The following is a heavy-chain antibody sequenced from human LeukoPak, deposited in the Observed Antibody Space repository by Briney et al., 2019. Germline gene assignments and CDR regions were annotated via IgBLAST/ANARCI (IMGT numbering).Heavy chain of an antibody. CDR1: GFSFSDYT. CDR3: ARDFEFGSAAGTPN. V-gene: IGHV3-21*01. Sequence: GSLRLSCAASGFSFSDYTMDWVRQAPGKGLEWVSSISPGARYIKYSDSVKGRFTISRDDAKSSLYLQMNSLRAEDTAVYYCARDFEFGSAAGTPNWGQGTLVTVSS. J-gene: IGHJ4*02. CDR2: ISPGARYI. D-gene: IGHD6-13*01.